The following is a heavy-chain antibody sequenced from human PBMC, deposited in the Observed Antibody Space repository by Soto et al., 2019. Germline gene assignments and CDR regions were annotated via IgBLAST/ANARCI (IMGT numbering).Heavy chain of an antibody. D-gene: IGHD5-12*01. V-gene: IGHV4-34*01. CDR3: ARGKGYTGYDCFDP. CDR1: GGSISSYY. CDR2: IDHTGST. J-gene: IGHJ5*02. Sequence: SETLSLTCTVSGGSISSYYWSWIRQPPGKGLEWIGEIDHTGSTNYNPSLKSRVSISIDTSKNQFSLRLSSVTAADTAVYYCARGKGYTGYDCFDPWGQGTLVTVSS.